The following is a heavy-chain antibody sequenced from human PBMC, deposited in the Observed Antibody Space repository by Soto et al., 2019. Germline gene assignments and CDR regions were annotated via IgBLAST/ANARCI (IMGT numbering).Heavy chain of an antibody. J-gene: IGHJ3*02. CDR3: ARVGGKEGFGYCCSTSCYTGAFDI. Sequence: GESLKISCAASGFTFSSYWMHWVRQAPGKGLVWVSRINSDGSSTSYADSVKGRFTIYRDNAKNTLYLQMNSLRAEDTAVYYCARVGGKEGFGYCCSTSCYTGAFDIWGQGTMVTVSS. D-gene: IGHD2-2*02. CDR1: GFTFSSYW. V-gene: IGHV3-74*01. CDR2: INSDGSST.